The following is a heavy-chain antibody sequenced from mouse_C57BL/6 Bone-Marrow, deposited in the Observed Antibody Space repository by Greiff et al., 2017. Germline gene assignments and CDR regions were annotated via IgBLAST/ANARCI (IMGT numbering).Heavy chain of an antibody. J-gene: IGHJ2*01. CDR1: GFTFSSYA. CDR2: ISDGGSYT. Sequence: EVKLMESGGGLVKPGGSLKLSCAASGFTFSSYAMSWVRQTPEKRLEWVATISDGGSYTYYPDNVKGRFTISRDNAKNNLYLQMSHLKSEDTAMYYCAIDAYYYGSSLYFDYWGQGTTLTVSS. CDR3: AIDAYYYGSSLYFDY. D-gene: IGHD1-1*01. V-gene: IGHV5-4*01.